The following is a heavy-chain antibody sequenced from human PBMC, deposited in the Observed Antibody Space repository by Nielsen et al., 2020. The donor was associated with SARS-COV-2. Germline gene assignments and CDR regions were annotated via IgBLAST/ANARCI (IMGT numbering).Heavy chain of an antibody. D-gene: IGHD3-22*01. CDR2: IYYSGST. Sequence: WIRQPPGKGLEWIGYIYYSGSTYYNPSLKSRVTISVDTSKNQFSLKLSSVTAADTAVYYCARAKRITMIVVVIDAFDIWGQGTMVTVSS. V-gene: IGHV4-31*02. J-gene: IGHJ3*02. CDR3: ARAKRITMIVVVIDAFDI.